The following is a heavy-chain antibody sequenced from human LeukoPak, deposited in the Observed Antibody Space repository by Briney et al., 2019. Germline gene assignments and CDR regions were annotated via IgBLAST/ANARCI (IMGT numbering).Heavy chain of an antibody. CDR2: IYYSGST. V-gene: IGHV4-39*01. J-gene: IGHJ3*01. D-gene: IGHD3-3*01. Sequence: SETLSLTCTVSGGSFSSSSYYWGWVRQPPGKGLEWIGSIYYSGSTYYNPSLRSRVTISVNTCKNQFSLKLSPGTPADRAVYYCARQPEDEFLMPPNDRPYNAFDFWGQGTMVTVSS. CDR3: ARQPEDEFLMPPNDRPYNAFDF. CDR1: GGSFSSSSYY.